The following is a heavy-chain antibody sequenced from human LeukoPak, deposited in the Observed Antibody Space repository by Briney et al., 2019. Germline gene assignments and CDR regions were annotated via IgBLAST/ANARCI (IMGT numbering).Heavy chain of an antibody. V-gene: IGHV3-23*01. CDR3: AKDSAFYYIDV. CDR2: ISGSGGST. D-gene: IGHD3-10*01. CDR1: GFTFRRYG. Sequence: GGPLRLSCAASGFTFRRYGMNWVRQAPGKWLEWVSAISGSGGSTYYGDSVKGRFTISRDNSKNTLYLQMNSLKGDDTAVYYCAKDSAFYYIDVWGKGTTVIISS. J-gene: IGHJ6*03.